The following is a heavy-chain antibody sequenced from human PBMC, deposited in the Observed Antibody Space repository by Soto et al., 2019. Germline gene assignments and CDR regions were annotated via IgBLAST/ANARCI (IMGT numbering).Heavy chain of an antibody. CDR1: GGSISSGDYY. CDR2: IYYSGST. D-gene: IGHD3-22*01. J-gene: IGHJ5*02. CDR3: ARDPYYYDSSGYENWFDP. V-gene: IGHV4-30-4*01. Sequence: SETRSLTCTVSGGSISSGDYYWSWIRQPPGKGLEWIGYIYYSGSTYYNPSLKSRVTISVDTSKNQFSLKLSSVTAADTAVYYCARDPYYYDSSGYENWFDPWGQGTLVTVSS.